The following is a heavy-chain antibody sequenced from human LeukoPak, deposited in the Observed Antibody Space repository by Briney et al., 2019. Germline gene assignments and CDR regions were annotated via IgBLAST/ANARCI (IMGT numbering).Heavy chain of an antibody. J-gene: IGHJ4*02. V-gene: IGHV3-9*01. CDR3: ARVAPNWDRAVDY. CDR1: GFTFDDYA. Sequence: PGRSLRLSCAASGFTFDDYAMHWVRQAPGKGLEWVSGISLNSGSIGYADSVKGRFTISRDNAKNSLYLQMNSLRAEDTALYYCARVAPNWDRAVDYWGQGTLVTVSS. D-gene: IGHD1-1*01. CDR2: ISLNSGSI.